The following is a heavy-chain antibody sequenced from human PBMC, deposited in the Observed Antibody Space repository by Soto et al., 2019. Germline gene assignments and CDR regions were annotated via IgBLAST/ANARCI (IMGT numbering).Heavy chain of an antibody. CDR1: GGSISSYY. D-gene: IGHD4-17*01. J-gene: IGHJ4*02. CDR2: IYYSGST. CDR3: VRLTDYAVYFDY. Sequence: SETLSLTCTVSGGSISSYYWSWIRQPPGKGLEWIGYIYYSGSTNYNPSLKSRVTISVDTSKNQFSLKLSSVTAADTAVYYCVRLTDYAVYFDYWGQGTLVTVSS. V-gene: IGHV4-59*01.